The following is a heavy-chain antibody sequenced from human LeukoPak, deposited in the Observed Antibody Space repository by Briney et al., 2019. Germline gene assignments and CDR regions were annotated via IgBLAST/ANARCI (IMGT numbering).Heavy chain of an antibody. CDR2: IYYSGST. CDR3: ARLGGAYSYSGSGSSDY. J-gene: IGHJ4*02. CDR1: GGSISSSSYY. Sequence: PSETLSLTCTVSGGSISSSSYYWGWIRQPPGKGLEWIGSIYYSGSTYYNPSLKSRVTISVDTSKNQFSLKLSSVTAADTAVYYCARLGGAYSYSGSGSSDYWGQGTLVTVSS. D-gene: IGHD3-10*01. V-gene: IGHV4-39*01.